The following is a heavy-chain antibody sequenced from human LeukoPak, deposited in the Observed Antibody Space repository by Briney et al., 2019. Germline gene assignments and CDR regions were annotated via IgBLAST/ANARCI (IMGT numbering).Heavy chain of an antibody. CDR1: GFTFSSYD. D-gene: IGHD6-25*01. CDR2: ISTAGDT. Sequence: GGSLRLSCAASGFTFSSYDMHWVRQPTGKGLEWVSGISTAGDTYYPGSVKGRFTISRENAKNSFYLQMSSLRAEDTAVYYCARSTRLPHDAFDIWGQGTMVTVSS. CDR3: ARSTRLPHDAFDI. V-gene: IGHV3-13*04. J-gene: IGHJ3*02.